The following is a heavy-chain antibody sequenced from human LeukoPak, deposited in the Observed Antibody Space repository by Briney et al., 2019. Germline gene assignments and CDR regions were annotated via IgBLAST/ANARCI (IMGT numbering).Heavy chain of an antibody. V-gene: IGHV1-18*01. J-gene: IGHJ5*02. D-gene: IGHD3-3*01. CDR3: ARVPTTIFGVVNWFDP. Sequence: ASVKVSCKASGYTFTSYGISWVRQAPGQGLEWMGWISAYNGNTNYAQKLQGRVTMTTDTSTSTAYMELRSPRSDDTAVYYCARVPTTIFGVVNWFDPWGQGTLVTVSS. CDR1: GYTFTSYG. CDR2: ISAYNGNT.